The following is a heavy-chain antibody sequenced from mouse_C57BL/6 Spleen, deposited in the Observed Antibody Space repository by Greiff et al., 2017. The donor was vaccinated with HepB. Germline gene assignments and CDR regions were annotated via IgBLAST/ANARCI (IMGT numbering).Heavy chain of an antibody. Sequence: VQLQQPGAELVRPGASVKLSCTASGYNFKDYYMHWVKQRPEQGLEWIGRIDPDDGDTEYAPKFKGKATLTVDTSSNTAYLQLSSLTSEDTAVYYCTPYDGEVWGTGTTVTVSS. CDR3: TPYDGEV. V-gene: IGHV14-1*01. D-gene: IGHD2-3*01. CDR1: GYNFKDYY. J-gene: IGHJ1*03. CDR2: IDPDDGDT.